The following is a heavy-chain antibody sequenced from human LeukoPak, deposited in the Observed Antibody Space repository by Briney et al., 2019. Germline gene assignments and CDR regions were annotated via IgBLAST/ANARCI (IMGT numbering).Heavy chain of an antibody. V-gene: IGHV1-69*04. D-gene: IGHD5-12*01. J-gene: IGHJ4*02. Sequence: SVKVSCKASGGTFSSYAISWVRQAPGQGLEWMGRIIPILGIANYAQKFQGRVTITADKSTSTAYMELSSLRSEDTAVYYCARDNGYDLGGFDYWGQGTLVTVSS. CDR3: ARDNGYDLGGFDY. CDR2: IIPILGIA. CDR1: GGTFSSYA.